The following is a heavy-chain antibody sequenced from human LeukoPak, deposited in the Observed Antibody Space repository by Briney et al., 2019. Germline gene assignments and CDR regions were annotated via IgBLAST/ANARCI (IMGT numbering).Heavy chain of an antibody. CDR2: INPSGGST. CDR1: GYTFTSYY. CDR3: ARPYYDSSGYYYEPHFDY. V-gene: IGHV1-46*01. J-gene: IGHJ4*02. Sequence: SVKVSCKASGYTFTSYYMHWVRQAPGQGLEWMGIINPSGGSTSYAQKFQGRVTMTRDTSTSTVYMELSSLRSEDTAVYYCARPYYDSSGYYYEPHFDYWGQGTLVTVSS. D-gene: IGHD3-22*01.